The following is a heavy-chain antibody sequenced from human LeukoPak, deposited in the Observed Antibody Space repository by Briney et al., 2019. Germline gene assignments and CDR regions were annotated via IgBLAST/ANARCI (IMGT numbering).Heavy chain of an antibody. CDR1: GGTFSSYA. J-gene: IGHJ4*02. Sequence: SVKVSCKASGGTFSSYAISWVRQAPGQGLEWMGGIIPIFGTEKYAQKFQGRVTITADESTSTAYMELSSLRSEDTAVYYCVRDMGGYDFYFNYWGQGTLVTVSS. CDR3: VRDMGGYDFYFNY. V-gene: IGHV1-69*13. D-gene: IGHD5-12*01. CDR2: IIPIFGTE.